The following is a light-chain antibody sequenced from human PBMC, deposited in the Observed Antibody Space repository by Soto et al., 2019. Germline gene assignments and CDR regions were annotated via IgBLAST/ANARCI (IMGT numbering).Light chain of an antibody. Sequence: EIVLTQSPGTLSLSPGERATLSCRASQTVNNNYLTWYQQTPGQATRLLIYGASSRATGIPDKISCSGSWTDFILTISRLERGYFAVYYCQQYCTSPFTFGPGTKVDIK. J-gene: IGKJ3*01. CDR1: QTVNNNY. V-gene: IGKV3-20*01. CDR3: QQYCTSPFT. CDR2: GAS.